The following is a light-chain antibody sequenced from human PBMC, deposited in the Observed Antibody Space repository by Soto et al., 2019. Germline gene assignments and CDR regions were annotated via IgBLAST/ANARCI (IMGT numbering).Light chain of an antibody. CDR2: AAS. V-gene: IGKV1-39*01. CDR3: QQSYSSPWT. CDR1: QTITNY. Sequence: DIQMTQSPSSLSASVGDRVTMTCRASQTITNYLNWYQQKPGKAPKLLIYAASTLLSGVPSRFTGGGSGTDFTLTIDSLQPEDFATYFCQQSYSSPWTFGQGTKVEI. J-gene: IGKJ1*01.